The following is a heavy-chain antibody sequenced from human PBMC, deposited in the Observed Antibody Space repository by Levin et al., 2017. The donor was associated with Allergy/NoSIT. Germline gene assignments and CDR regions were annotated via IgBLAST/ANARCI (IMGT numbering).Heavy chain of an antibody. CDR2: ISSSSSYT. J-gene: IGHJ4*02. CDR1: GFTFSDYY. D-gene: IGHD6-19*01. CDR3: ARLVGSGWSLDY. Sequence: PGGSLRLSCPVSGFTFSDYYMSWVRQAPGEGLEWLSYISSSSSYTNYADSVKGRFTISRDNAKNSLYLQMHSLRAEDTDVNYCARLVGSGWSLDYWGQGTLVTVSS. V-gene: IGHV3-11*03.